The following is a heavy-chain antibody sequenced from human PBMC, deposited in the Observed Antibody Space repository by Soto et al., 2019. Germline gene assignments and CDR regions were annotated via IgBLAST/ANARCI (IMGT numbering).Heavy chain of an antibody. CDR1: GFSLSSFA. Sequence: QVQLVESGGGVVQPARSLRLSCVASGFSLSSFAMHWVRQAPGKGLEWVAVIFSDGRDYYTDSVRGRFTISRDNSKNTLYLQMNSLRDEDTALYYCATEGIDCSGDPCYDGSLDYWGQGTLVTVSS. CDR3: ATEGIDCSGDPCYDGSLDY. J-gene: IGHJ4*02. CDR2: IFSDGRD. D-gene: IGHD2-15*01. V-gene: IGHV3-30*04.